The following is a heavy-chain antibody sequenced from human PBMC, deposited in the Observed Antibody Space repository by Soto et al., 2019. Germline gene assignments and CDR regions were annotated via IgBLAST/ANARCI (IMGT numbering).Heavy chain of an antibody. Sequence: QVQLEQSGAEVKKSGASVKVSCKASGYIFSTHGINWVRQAPGQGLEWMGWINPYNGKTNYAQKFQGRVTMTTETSRKTAHMELRSLTSDDTAVYYCARVQIVVVVGGTPADYWGQGTLVTVSS. CDR1: GYIFSTHG. D-gene: IGHD2-15*01. CDR3: ARVQIVVVVGGTPADY. V-gene: IGHV1-18*01. J-gene: IGHJ4*02. CDR2: INPYNGKT.